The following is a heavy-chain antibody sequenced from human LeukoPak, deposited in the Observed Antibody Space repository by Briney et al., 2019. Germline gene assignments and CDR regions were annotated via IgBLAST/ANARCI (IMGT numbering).Heavy chain of an antibody. CDR1: GGSFSGYY. J-gene: IGHJ4*02. Sequence: SETLSLTCAVYGGSFSGYYWSWIRQPPGKGLEWIGEINHSGSTNYNPSLKSRVTISVDTSKNQFSLKLSSVTAADTAVYYCARGSRWGGEQDFDYWGQGTLVTVSS. D-gene: IGHD3-16*01. CDR2: INHSGST. V-gene: IGHV4-34*01. CDR3: ARGSRWGGEQDFDY.